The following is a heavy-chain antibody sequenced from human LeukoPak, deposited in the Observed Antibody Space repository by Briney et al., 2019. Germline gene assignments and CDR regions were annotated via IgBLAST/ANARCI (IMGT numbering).Heavy chain of an antibody. V-gene: IGHV3-53*01. CDR1: GFTFSTNY. J-gene: IGHJ4*02. CDR3: AKEGSSGRNELLFDY. Sequence: GGSLRLSCAASGFTFSTNYMSWVRQAPGKGLEWVSGIYSGGSTYYAESVEGRFTMSRDNSKNTLYLQMNSLRAEDTAVYYCAKEGSSGRNELLFDYWGQGTLVTVSS. D-gene: IGHD6-19*01. CDR2: IYSGGST.